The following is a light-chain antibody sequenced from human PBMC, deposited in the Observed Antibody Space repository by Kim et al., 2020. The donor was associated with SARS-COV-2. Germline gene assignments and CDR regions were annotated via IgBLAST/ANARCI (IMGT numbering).Light chain of an antibody. V-gene: IGKV3-11*01. CDR2: DAT. CDR1: QSGSTY. CDR3: QQRSNWPPALT. J-gene: IGKJ4*02. Sequence: PGERATLSCRASQSGSTYMAWYQHKPGQGPRLLIYDATIRATGIPDRVRGSGSGTGFTLTISSLESEDFAVYFCQQRSNWPPALTFGGGTKVDIK.